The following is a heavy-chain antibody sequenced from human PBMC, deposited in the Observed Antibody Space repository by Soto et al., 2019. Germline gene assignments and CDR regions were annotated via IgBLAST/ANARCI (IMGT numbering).Heavy chain of an antibody. D-gene: IGHD6-19*01. CDR3: ARGQWLAIRAFDS. V-gene: IGHV4-31*03. CDR2: IYYSGNS. J-gene: IGHJ3*02. Sequence: SETLSLTCTVSGGSISSGVYYWSWIHQHPGKGLEWIAYIYYSGNSYYSPSLKSRLTISVDTSKNQFSLNLSSVTAADTAVYYCARGQWLAIRAFDSWGQGTMVTVXS. CDR1: GGSISSGVYY.